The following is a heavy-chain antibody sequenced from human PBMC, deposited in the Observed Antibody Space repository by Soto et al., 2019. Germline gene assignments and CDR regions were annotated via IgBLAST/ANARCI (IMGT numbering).Heavy chain of an antibody. V-gene: IGHV3-23*01. Sequence: PGGSLRLSCAASGXTFSSYAMSWVRQAPGKGLEWVSAISGSGGNKYYADSVKGRFTISRDNSKNTLYLQMNSLRAEDTAVYYCAKDRAGEGPNSSSWFFRIFVFTTSTDYWGQGTLVTVSS. CDR1: GXTFSSYA. CDR2: ISGSGGNK. J-gene: IGHJ4*02. CDR3: AKDRAGEGPNSSSWFFRIFVFTTSTDY. D-gene: IGHD6-13*01.